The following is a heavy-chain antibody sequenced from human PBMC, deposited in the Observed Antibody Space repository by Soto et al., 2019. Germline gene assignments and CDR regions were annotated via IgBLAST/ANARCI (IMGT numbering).Heavy chain of an antibody. CDR2: ISYDGSNK. CDR3: ARDVWDY. CDR1: GFTFSSYA. Sequence: GGSLRLSCAASGFTFSSYAMHWVRQAPGKGLEWVAVISYDGSNKYYADSVKGRFTISRDNSKNTLYMQMNSLRAEDTAVYYCARDVWDYWGQGTLVTVSS. D-gene: IGHD2-8*01. J-gene: IGHJ4*02. V-gene: IGHV3-30-3*01.